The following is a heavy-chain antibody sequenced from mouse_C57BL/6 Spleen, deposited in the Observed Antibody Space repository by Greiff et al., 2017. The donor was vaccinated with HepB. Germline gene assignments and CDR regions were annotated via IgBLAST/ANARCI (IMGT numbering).Heavy chain of an antibody. CDR3: AREDMDYDFAWFAY. CDR1: GYTFTSYW. J-gene: IGHJ3*01. D-gene: IGHD2-4*01. CDR2: IDPNSGGT. V-gene: IGHV1-72*01. Sequence: QVHVKQPGAELVKPGASVKLSCKASGYTFTSYWMHWVKQRPGRGLEWIGRIDPNSGGTKYNEKFKSKATLTVDKPSSTAYMQLSSLTSEDSAVYYCAREDMDYDFAWFAYWGQGTLVTVSA.